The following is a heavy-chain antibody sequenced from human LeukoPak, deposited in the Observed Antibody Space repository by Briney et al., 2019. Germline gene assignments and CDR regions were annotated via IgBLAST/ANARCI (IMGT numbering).Heavy chain of an antibody. CDR3: TTDSVYCTNGVCYRANY. D-gene: IGHD2-8*01. V-gene: IGHV3-15*01. Sequence: PGGSLRLSCAASGFTFSNAWMSWVRQAPGKGLGWVGRIKSKTDGGTTDYAAPVKGRFTISRDDSKNTLYLQMNSLKTEDTAVYYCTTDSVYCTNGVCYRANYWGQGTLVTVSS. CDR1: GFTFSNAW. CDR2: IKSKTDGGTT. J-gene: IGHJ4*02.